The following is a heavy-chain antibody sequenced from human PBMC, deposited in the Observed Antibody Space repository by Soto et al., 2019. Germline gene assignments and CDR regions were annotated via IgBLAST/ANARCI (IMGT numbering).Heavy chain of an antibody. J-gene: IGHJ4*02. CDR1: GGTIRSYY. CDR2: IYYSGST. CDR3: ARAGGDYLYDY. Sequence: SETLSLTCTVSGGTIRSYYWNWIRQPPGKGLEWIGYIYYSGSTNYNPSLKSRVTISVDTSKNQFSLKLSSVTAADTAVYYCARAGGDYLYDYWGQGTLVTVSS. D-gene: IGHD4-17*01. V-gene: IGHV4-59*01.